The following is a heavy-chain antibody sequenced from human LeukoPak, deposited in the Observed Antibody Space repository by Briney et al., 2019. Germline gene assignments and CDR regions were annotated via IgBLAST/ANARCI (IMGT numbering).Heavy chain of an antibody. CDR3: TRDLSNRPADDCGDYSNPYYYYYGMDV. CDR2: IRSKAYGGTT. V-gene: IGHV3-49*04. D-gene: IGHD4-17*01. Sequence: PGGSLRLSCTASGFTFGDYAMSWVRQAPGKGLEWVGFIRSKAYGGTTEYAASVKGRFTISRDDSKSIAYLQMNSLKTEDTAVYYCTRDLSNRPADDCGDYSNPYYYYYGMDVWGQGTTVTVSS. J-gene: IGHJ6*02. CDR1: GFTFGDYA.